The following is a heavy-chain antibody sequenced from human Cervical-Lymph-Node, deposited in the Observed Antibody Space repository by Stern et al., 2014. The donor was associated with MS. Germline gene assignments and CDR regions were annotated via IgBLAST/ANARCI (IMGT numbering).Heavy chain of an antibody. CDR2: IYRGGST. V-gene: IGHV3-53*01. Sequence: EVQLVESGGGLIQPGGSLRLSCATSGLTVGSNYMNWVRQAPGKGLEWVSVIYRGGSTYYADSAKGRFTISRDTSTDTLYLQMNNPRAEDTAVYYCATEVGVGYFDYWGQGTLVTVSS. CDR3: ATEVGVGYFDY. J-gene: IGHJ4*02. CDR1: GLTVGSNY. D-gene: IGHD3-3*01.